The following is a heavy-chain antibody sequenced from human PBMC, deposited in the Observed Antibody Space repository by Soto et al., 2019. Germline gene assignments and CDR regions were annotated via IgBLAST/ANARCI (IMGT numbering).Heavy chain of an antibody. D-gene: IGHD2-2*01. V-gene: IGHV4-38-2*01. CDR3: ARLFCSSVRYNNDY. CDR1: SRSYK. CDR2: IYQSGKT. Sequence: SRSYKRGWIRQPPGKGLEWLGSIYQSGKTYYNPSVKSRLTLSMDTSKNEFSVRLRSVTAADTAVYFCARLFCSSVRYNNDYWGPGIL. J-gene: IGHJ4*01.